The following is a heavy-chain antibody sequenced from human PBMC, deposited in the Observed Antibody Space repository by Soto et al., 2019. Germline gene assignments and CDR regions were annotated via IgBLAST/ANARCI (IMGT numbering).Heavy chain of an antibody. V-gene: IGHV4-59*01. Sequence: PSETLSLTCTVSGGSISSYYWSWIRQPPGKGLEWIGYIYYSGSTNYNPSPKSRVTISVDTSKNQFSLKLSSVTAADTAVYYCARDLRYCSSTSCYVGGWFDPWGQGTLVTVSS. J-gene: IGHJ5*02. CDR2: IYYSGST. CDR1: GGSISSYY. D-gene: IGHD2-2*01. CDR3: ARDLRYCSSTSCYVGGWFDP.